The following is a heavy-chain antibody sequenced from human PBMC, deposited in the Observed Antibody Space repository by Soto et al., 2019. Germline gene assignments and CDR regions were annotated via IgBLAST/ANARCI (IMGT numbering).Heavy chain of an antibody. CDR3: ARFYYDFWSGYSTHNWFDP. CDR1: GGSISSYY. J-gene: IGHJ5*02. CDR2: IYYSGST. Sequence: SETLSLTCTASGGSISSYYWSWIRQPPGKGLEWIGYIYYSGSTNYNPSLKSRVTISVDTSKNQFSLKLSSVTAADTAVYYCARFYYDFWSGYSTHNWFDPWGQGTLVTVSS. D-gene: IGHD3-3*01. V-gene: IGHV4-59*01.